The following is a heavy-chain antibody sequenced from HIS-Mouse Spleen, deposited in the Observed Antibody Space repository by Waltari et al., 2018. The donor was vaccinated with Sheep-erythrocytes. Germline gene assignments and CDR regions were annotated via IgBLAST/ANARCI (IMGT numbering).Heavy chain of an antibody. V-gene: IGHV3-66*01. CDR2: IYSGGST. J-gene: IGHJ3*02. D-gene: IGHD1-7*01. CDR1: GFTVSSNY. CDR3: ARDSNWNYAFDI. Sequence: EVQLVESGGGLVQPGGSLRLSCSASGFTVSSNYMSWGRKAPGKGLEWVSVIYSGGSTYYADSVKGRFTISRDNSKNTLYLQMNSLRAEDTAVYYCARDSNWNYAFDIWGQGTMVTVSS.